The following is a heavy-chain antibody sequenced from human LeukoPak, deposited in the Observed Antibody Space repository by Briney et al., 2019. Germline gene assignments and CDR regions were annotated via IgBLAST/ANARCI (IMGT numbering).Heavy chain of an antibody. D-gene: IGHD3-22*01. CDR1: GGSISAYY. Sequence: SETLSLTCTVSGGSISAYYWSWIRQPAGKGLEWIGRLYTSGSTNYNPSLKSRLTMSADTSKNQFSLNLRSVTAADTAIYYCARDRVDSSGYYYYYGIDVWGQGTAVTVSS. V-gene: IGHV4-4*07. CDR3: ARDRVDSSGYYYYYGIDV. J-gene: IGHJ6*02. CDR2: LYTSGST.